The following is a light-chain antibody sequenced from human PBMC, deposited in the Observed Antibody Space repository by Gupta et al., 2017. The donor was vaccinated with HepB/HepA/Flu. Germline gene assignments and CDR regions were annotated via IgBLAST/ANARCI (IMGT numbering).Light chain of an antibody. V-gene: IGLV5-45*02. Sequence: QPVLPQPPSLSASPGASARLTCTLRSGINVGTYSVYCYQQKHERPPQAAPRYKLDSDKKRGSGVPGRFSGSKDASATAVILTSSGLEAEAEDDYWGMNWNSSVVIFGGGTKLTVL. CDR2: YKLDSDK. CDR1: SGINVGTYS. CDR3: MNWNSSVVI. J-gene: IGLJ2*01.